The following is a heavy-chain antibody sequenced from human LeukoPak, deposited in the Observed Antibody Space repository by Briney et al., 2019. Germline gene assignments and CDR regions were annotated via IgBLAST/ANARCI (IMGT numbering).Heavy chain of an antibody. D-gene: IGHD6-13*01. V-gene: IGHV3-33*01. CDR1: GFTFSSYA. CDR3: ARDSWSLDY. J-gene: IGHJ4*02. CDR2: IWYDGSNK. Sequence: PGGSLRLSCAASGFTFSSYATHWVRQAPGKGLEWVAVIWYDGSNKYYADSVKGRFTISRDNSKNTLYLQMNSLRAEDTAVYYCARDSWSLDYWGQGTLVTVSS.